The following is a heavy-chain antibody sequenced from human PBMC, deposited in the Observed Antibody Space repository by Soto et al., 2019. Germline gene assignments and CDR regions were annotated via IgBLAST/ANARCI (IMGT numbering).Heavy chain of an antibody. V-gene: IGHV1-24*01. D-gene: IGHD3-3*01. Sequence: QVQLVQSGAEVKKPGASVKVSCKVSGYTLTELSMHWVRQAPGKGLEWMGGFNPQEGETIYAQKFQGKVTMPEDTSTDTAYMELSSLRSEDTAVYYCATANPGGYYGDYWGQGTLVTVSS. CDR3: ATANPGGYYGDY. J-gene: IGHJ4*02. CDR2: FNPQEGET. CDR1: GYTLTELS.